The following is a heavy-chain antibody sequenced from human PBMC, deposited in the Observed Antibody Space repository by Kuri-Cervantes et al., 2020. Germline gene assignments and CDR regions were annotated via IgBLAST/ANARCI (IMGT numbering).Heavy chain of an antibody. D-gene: IGHD3-9*01. CDR1: GYTFTDYY. CDR3: ARDGRNILTGTENWFDP. CDR2: INPNSGGT. V-gene: IGHV1-2*02. J-gene: IGHJ5*02. Sequence: ASVKVSCKASGYTFTDYYIHWVRQAPGQGLEWMGWINPNSGGTNYAQKFQGRVTMTRDTSITTAYMELSRLRSDDTAVYYCARDGRNILTGTENWFDPWGQGTLVTVSS.